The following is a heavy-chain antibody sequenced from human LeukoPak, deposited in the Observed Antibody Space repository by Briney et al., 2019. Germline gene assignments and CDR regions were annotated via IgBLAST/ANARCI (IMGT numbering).Heavy chain of an antibody. CDR2: INPNSGGT. Sequence: ASVKVSCKASGYTFTGYYMHWVRQAPGQGLEWMGWINPNSGGTNYAQKFQGRVTMTRDTSISTAYMELSRLRSDDTAVYYCARETPLHSYGLYYYYYYYMDVWGKGTTVTVSS. V-gene: IGHV1-2*02. CDR1: GYTFTGYY. J-gene: IGHJ6*03. D-gene: IGHD5-18*01. CDR3: ARETPLHSYGLYYYYYYYMDV.